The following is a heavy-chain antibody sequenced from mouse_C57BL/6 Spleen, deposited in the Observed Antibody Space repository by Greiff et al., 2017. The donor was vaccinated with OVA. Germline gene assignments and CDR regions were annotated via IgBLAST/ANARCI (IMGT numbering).Heavy chain of an antibody. CDR3: ARAPSYDYYAMDY. V-gene: IGHV2-2*01. J-gene: IGHJ4*01. CDR1: GFSLTSYG. CDR2: IWTAGST. Sequence: VKLMESGPGLVQPSQSLSITCTVSGFSLTSYGVHWVRQSPGKGLEWLGVIWTAGSTDYNAAFISRLSISKENTKNLGFWKRNSLQAEDTARDYCARAPSYDYYAMDYWGQGTSVTVSS. D-gene: IGHD2-10*02.